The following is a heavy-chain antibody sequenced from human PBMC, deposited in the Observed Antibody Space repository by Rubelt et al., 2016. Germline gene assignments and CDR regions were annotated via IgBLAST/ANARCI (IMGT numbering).Heavy chain of an antibody. CDR2: ISYSGST. D-gene: IGHD4-23*01. CDR3: ARHVPLYYYGGHPPGTFDI. Sequence: SNYYWIYIRQPPGKGLEWIGYISYSGSTNYSPSLNSRVTISVDTSKNQFSLKLISVTAADTAVYYCARHVPLYYYGGHPPGTFDIWGQGTMVTVSS. CDR1: SNYY. J-gene: IGHJ3*02. V-gene: IGHV4-59*08.